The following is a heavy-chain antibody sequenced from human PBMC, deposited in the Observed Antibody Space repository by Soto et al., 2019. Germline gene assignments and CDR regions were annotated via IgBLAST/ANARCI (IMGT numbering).Heavy chain of an antibody. J-gene: IGHJ4*02. Sequence: GGSLRLSXTASGFPFSEYIMNWVRQAPGKGLEWVSSITGSSGFIHYADSVKGRFTISRDNANNSMYLQMNSLRAEDTAMYYCAREECSDTSCYSNHFDSWGQGILVTVSS. CDR1: GFPFSEYI. D-gene: IGHD2-2*01. V-gene: IGHV3-21*04. CDR2: ITGSSGFI. CDR3: AREECSDTSCYSNHFDS.